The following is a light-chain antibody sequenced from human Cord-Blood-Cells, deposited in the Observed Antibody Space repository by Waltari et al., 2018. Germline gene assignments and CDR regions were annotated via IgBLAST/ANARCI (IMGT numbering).Light chain of an antibody. Sequence: GERATLSCRASQSVSSYLAWYQQKPGQAPRLLIYDASNRATGIPARFSGSGSGTDFTLTISSLEPEDFAVYYCQQRSNWPSITFGQGTRLEIK. CDR3: QQRSNWPSIT. CDR1: QSVSSY. CDR2: DAS. V-gene: IGKV3-11*01. J-gene: IGKJ5*01.